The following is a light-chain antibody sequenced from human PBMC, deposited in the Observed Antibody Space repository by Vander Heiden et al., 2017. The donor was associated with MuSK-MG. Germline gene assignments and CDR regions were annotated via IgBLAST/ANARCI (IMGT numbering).Light chain of an antibody. CDR1: SSNIGSNT. CDR3: AAWDDGLNGHVV. J-gene: IGLJ2*01. Sequence: QSVVTQAPSASGTPGQRVIISCSGSSSNIGSNTVNWYQQLPGAAPKLLIYRDNQRPSGVPDRFSGSKSGTSASLAISGLQSEDEADYYCAAWDDGLNGHVVFGGGTKLTVL. CDR2: RDN. V-gene: IGLV1-44*01.